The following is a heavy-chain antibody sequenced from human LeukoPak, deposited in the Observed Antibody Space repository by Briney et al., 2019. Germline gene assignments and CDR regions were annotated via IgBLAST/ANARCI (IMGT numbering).Heavy chain of an antibody. D-gene: IGHD6-13*01. J-gene: IGHJ5*02. CDR3: ARGVIAAAGTAGFDP. CDR1: GYTFTGYY. V-gene: IGHV1-2*02. Sequence: ASVKVSCKASGYTFTGYYMHWVRQAPGQGLEWMGWINPNSGGTNYAQKFQGRVTMTRDTSISTAYMELSRLRSDDTAVYYCARGVIAAAGTAGFDPWGQGTLVTVSS. CDR2: INPNSGGT.